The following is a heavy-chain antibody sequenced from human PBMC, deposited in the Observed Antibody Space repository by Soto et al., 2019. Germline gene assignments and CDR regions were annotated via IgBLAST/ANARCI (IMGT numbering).Heavy chain of an antibody. CDR2: IYYSGST. Sequence: PSETLSLTCTVSGGSISSYYWSWIRQPPGKGLEWIGYIYYSGSTNYNPSLKSRVTISVDTSKNQFSLKLSSVTAADTAVYYCARRGLEYIVATSLGRPHAFDIWGQGTMVTVSS. V-gene: IGHV4-59*01. CDR3: ARRGLEYIVATSLGRPHAFDI. J-gene: IGHJ3*02. CDR1: GGSISSYY. D-gene: IGHD5-12*01.